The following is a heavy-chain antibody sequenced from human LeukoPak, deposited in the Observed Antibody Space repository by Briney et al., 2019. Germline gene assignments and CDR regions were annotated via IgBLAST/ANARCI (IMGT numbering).Heavy chain of an antibody. Sequence: GGSLRLSCAASGFTFTNYEMNWVRQPPGRGLEWVSFVGPGDGGTYYSDSVKGRFTISRDNAKNSVYLQMNSLRAEDTAVYYCATDLGWGQGTLVTVSS. CDR1: GFTFTNYE. D-gene: IGHD4-17*01. CDR3: ATDLG. J-gene: IGHJ4*02. V-gene: IGHV3-48*03. CDR2: VGPGDGGT.